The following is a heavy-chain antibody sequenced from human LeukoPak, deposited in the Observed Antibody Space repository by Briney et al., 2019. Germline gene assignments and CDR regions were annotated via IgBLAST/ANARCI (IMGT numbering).Heavy chain of an antibody. J-gene: IGHJ5*02. CDR2: ISYDGSNK. V-gene: IGHV3-30*18. CDR1: GFTFSSYG. Sequence: PGGSLRLSCAASGFTFSSYGMHWVRQAPGKGLEWVAVISYDGSNKYYADSVKGRFTISRDNSKNTLYLQMNSLRAEDTAVYYCAKEESSTYDFWSGQYRHSWFDPWGQGTLVTVSS. D-gene: IGHD3-3*01. CDR3: AKEESSTYDFWSGQYRHSWFDP.